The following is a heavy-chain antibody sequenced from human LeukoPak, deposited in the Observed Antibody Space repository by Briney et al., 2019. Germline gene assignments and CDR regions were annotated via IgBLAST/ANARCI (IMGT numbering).Heavy chain of an antibody. D-gene: IGHD2-2*01. CDR2: ISSSSSYI. J-gene: IGHJ3*02. Sequence: TGGSLRLSCAASGFTFSSYSMNWVRQAPGKGLEWVSSISSSSSYIYYTDSLKGRFTISRDNAKNSLYLQMNSLRAEDTAVYYCARDVDVVVPAAPRLGAFDIWGQGTMVTVSS. CDR1: GFTFSSYS. V-gene: IGHV3-21*01. CDR3: ARDVDVVVPAAPRLGAFDI.